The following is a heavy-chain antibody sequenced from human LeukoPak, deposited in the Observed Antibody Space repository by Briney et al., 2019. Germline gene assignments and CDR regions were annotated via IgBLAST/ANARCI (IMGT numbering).Heavy chain of an antibody. CDR1: GGSISSGDYY. V-gene: IGHV4-30-4*01. CDR3: ARIVYDYVVAAPHFDY. CDR2: IYYSGST. J-gene: IGHJ4*02. D-gene: IGHD3-16*01. Sequence: SQTLSLTCTVSGGSISSGDYYWSWIRQPPGKGLEWIGYIYYSGSTYYNPSLKSRVTISVDTSKNQFSLTLSSVTAADTAVYYCARIVYDYVVAAPHFDYWGQGTLVTVSS.